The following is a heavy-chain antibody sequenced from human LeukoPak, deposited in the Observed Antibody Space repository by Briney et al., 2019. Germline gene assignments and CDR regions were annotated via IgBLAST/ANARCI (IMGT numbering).Heavy chain of an antibody. D-gene: IGHD3-10*01. J-gene: IGHJ4*02. V-gene: IGHV3-48*03. CDR1: GFTFSSYE. CDR3: ARASPVLRVRGASTFDY. CDR2: ISSSGSTI. Sequence: GGSLRLSCAASGFTFSSYEMNWVRQAPGKGLEWVSYISSSGSTIYYADSVKGRFTISRDNAKNSLYLQMNSLRAEDTAVYYCARASPVLRVRGASTFDYWGQGTLVTVSS.